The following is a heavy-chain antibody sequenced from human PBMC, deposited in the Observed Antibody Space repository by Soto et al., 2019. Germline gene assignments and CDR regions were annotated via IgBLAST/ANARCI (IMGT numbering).Heavy chain of an antibody. J-gene: IGHJ6*02. D-gene: IGHD1-26*01. CDR3: VKVQGRYLVGYYYGMDV. Sequence: GGSLRLSCSASGFTFSSYAMHWVRQAPGKGLEYVSAISSNGGSTYYADSVKGRFTISRDNSKNTLYLQMSSLRAEDTAVYYCVKVQGRYLVGYYYGMDVWGQGTTVTVSS. CDR2: ISSNGGST. V-gene: IGHV3-64D*08. CDR1: GFTFSSYA.